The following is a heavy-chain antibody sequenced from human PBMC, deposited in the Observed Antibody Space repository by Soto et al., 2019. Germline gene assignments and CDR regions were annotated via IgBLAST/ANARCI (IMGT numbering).Heavy chain of an antibody. CDR1: GASISSGW. D-gene: IGHD3-10*01. CDR2: TVYSGRT. Sequence: QVQLQESGPGLVKPSGTLSLTCAVSGASISSGWWTWVRQPPGKGLEWIGETVYSGRTNYNSSLNSRVTISIDKSKKQFSLNLSSVTAAATAVYYCSSRVTDAPTWGQGTLVTVSS. V-gene: IGHV4-4*02. CDR3: SSRVTDAPT. J-gene: IGHJ5*02.